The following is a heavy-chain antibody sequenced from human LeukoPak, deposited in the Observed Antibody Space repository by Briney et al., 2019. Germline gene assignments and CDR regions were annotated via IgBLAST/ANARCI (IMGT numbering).Heavy chain of an antibody. CDR2: INSDGTTT. CDR3: AKLDCSGGSCYSEVDY. J-gene: IGHJ4*02. CDR1: GFTFSNYW. Sequence: GGSLRLSCAASGFTFSNYWMHWVRQAPGEGLVWVSRINSDGTTTTYADSVRGRFTISRDNAKNTLYLQMNSLRAEDTAVYYCAKLDCSGGSCYSEVDYWGQGTLVTVSS. V-gene: IGHV3-74*01. D-gene: IGHD2-15*01.